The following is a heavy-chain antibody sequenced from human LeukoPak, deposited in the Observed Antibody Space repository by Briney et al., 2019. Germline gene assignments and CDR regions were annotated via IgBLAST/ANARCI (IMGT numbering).Heavy chain of an antibody. D-gene: IGHD6-19*01. CDR3: AKLGYSSGSYILRNEFLQH. CDR1: GFTFSGSA. V-gene: IGHV3-73*01. Sequence: GGSLRLSCAASGFTFSGSAMHWVRQTSGKGLEWVGRIRSKANSYATAYAASLKGRFTISRDDSKDTLYLQMNSLRAEDTAVYYCAKLGYSSGSYILRNEFLQHWGQGTLVTVSS. CDR2: IRSKANSYAT. J-gene: IGHJ1*01.